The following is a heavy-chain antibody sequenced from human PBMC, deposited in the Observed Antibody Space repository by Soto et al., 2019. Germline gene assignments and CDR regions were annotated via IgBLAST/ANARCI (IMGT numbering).Heavy chain of an antibody. Sequence: SETLSLTCTVSGGSISSYYWSWIRQPPGKGLEWIGYIYYSGSTNYNPSLKSLVTISVDTSKNQFSLKLSSVTAADTAVYYCARTLKTVTKAWFDYWGQGTLVTVSS. J-gene: IGHJ4*02. V-gene: IGHV4-59*01. CDR3: ARTLKTVTKAWFDY. CDR2: IYYSGST. D-gene: IGHD4-17*01. CDR1: GGSISSYY.